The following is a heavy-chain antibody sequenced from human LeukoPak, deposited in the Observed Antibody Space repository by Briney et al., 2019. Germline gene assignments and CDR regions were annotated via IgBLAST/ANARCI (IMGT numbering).Heavy chain of an antibody. D-gene: IGHD3-3*01. J-gene: IGHJ4*02. CDR1: GFTFSNYE. Sequence: GGSLRLSCVASGFTFSNYEMNWVRQAPGKGLEWVSYISSSGNTIKYADSVKGRFTISRDNANNSLYLQMNSLRAEDTAVYYCARDGFDFWSGYPTTVDYWGQGTLVTVSS. CDR3: ARDGFDFWSGYPTTVDY. CDR2: ISSSGNTI. V-gene: IGHV3-48*03.